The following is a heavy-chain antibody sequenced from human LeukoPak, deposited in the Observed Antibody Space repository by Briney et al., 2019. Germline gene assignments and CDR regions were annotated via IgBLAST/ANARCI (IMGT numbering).Heavy chain of an antibody. CDR1: GFTFGDYA. J-gene: IGHJ4*02. V-gene: IGHV3-49*03. CDR2: IRSKAYGGTT. D-gene: IGHD5-18*01. Sequence: GGSLRLSCTASGFTFGDYAMSWFRQAPGKGLEWVGFIRSKAYGGTTEYAESVKGRFTISRDDSKSIAYLQMNSLKTEDTAVYYCTRDGGYSYVHFDYWGQGTLVTVSS. CDR3: TRDGGYSYVHFDY.